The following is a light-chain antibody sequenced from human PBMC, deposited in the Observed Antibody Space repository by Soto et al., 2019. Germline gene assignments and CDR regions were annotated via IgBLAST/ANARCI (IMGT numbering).Light chain of an antibody. V-gene: IGLV2-14*01. J-gene: IGLJ1*01. CDR1: SSDVGNYKY. Sequence: QAVLTQPASVSESPGQSITISCTGTSSDVGNYKYVSWYQQHPGKAPKLMIYEVSNRPSGVSNRFSGSKSGNTASLTISGLQPEHETDYYCFSYTSRGTYVFGTGTKVTVL. CDR2: EVS. CDR3: FSYTSRGTYV.